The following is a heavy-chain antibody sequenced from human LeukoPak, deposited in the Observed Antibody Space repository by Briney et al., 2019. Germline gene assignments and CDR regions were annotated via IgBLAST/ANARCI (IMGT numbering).Heavy chain of an antibody. J-gene: IGHJ5*02. Sequence: ASVTVSCKASGYTFTSYGISWVRQAPGEGLEWMGWISGYNGNTNYAQKVQGRVTMTTDTSTSTAYMELGSLRSDDTAVYYCARPNYPGGSGSYGGTNWFDPWGQGALVTVSS. V-gene: IGHV1-18*01. D-gene: IGHD3-10*01. CDR2: ISGYNGNT. CDR3: ARPNYPGGSGSYGGTNWFDP. CDR1: GYTFTSYG.